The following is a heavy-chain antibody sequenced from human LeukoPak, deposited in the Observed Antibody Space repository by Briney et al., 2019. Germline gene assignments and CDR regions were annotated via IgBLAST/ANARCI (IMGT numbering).Heavy chain of an antibody. CDR2: ISYDGSNT. J-gene: IGHJ4*02. CDR1: GFTFSDYG. Sequence: GGSLRLSCAASGFTFSDYGIHWVRQAPGKGLEWVALISYDGSNTYYADSVKGRFTISRDNSKNTLYLQMNGLRTEDTAVYYCAKGGRSSWHNDYWGQGTLVTVSS. D-gene: IGHD6-13*01. CDR3: AKGGRSSWHNDY. V-gene: IGHV3-30*18.